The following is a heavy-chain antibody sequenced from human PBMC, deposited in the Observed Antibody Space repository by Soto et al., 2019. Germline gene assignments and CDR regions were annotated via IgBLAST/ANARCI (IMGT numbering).Heavy chain of an antibody. CDR3: ARDRGEYDYIWGSYRFRDAFDI. J-gene: IGHJ3*02. V-gene: IGHV1-18*01. CDR1: GYTFTSYG. D-gene: IGHD3-16*02. Sequence: QVQLVQSGAEVKKPGASVKVSCKASGYTFTSYGISWVRQAPGQGLEWMGWISAYNGNTNYAQKLQGRVTMTTDTSTSTAYMALRSLRSDDAAVYYCARDRGEYDYIWGSYRFRDAFDIWGQGTMVTVSS. CDR2: ISAYNGNT.